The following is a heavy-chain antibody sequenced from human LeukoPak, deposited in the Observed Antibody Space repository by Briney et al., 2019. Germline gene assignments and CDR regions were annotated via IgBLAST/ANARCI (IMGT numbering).Heavy chain of an antibody. CDR2: ISGSGGST. Sequence: PGGSLRLSCAASGFTFSSYAMSWVRQAPGKGLEWVSAISGSGGSTYYADSVKGRFTISRDNSKNTLYLQMNSLRAEDTAVYYCARDRNDYVWGSYRYEDWGQGTLVTVSS. J-gene: IGHJ4*02. V-gene: IGHV3-23*01. D-gene: IGHD3-16*02. CDR3: ARDRNDYVWGSYRYED. CDR1: GFTFSSYA.